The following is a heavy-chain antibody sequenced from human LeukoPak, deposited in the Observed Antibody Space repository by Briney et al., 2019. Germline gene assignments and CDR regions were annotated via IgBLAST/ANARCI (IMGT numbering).Heavy chain of an antibody. CDR1: GFTFGDYA. CDR3: TRGRYYDSSGYYYVEY. Sequence: GGSLRPSCTASGFTFGDYAMSWVRQAPGKGLEWVGFIRSKAYGGTTEYAASVKGRFTISRDDSKSIAYLQMNSLKTEDTAVYYCTRGRYYDSSGYYYVEYWGQGTLVTVSS. J-gene: IGHJ4*02. D-gene: IGHD3-22*01. V-gene: IGHV3-49*04. CDR2: IRSKAYGGTT.